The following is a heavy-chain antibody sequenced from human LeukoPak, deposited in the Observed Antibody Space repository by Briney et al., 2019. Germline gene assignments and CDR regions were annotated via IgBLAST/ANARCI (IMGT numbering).Heavy chain of an antibody. Sequence: ASVKVSCKASGYTFTSYDINWVRQATGQGLEWMGWMNPNSGGTNYAQKFQGRVTMTRDTSISTAYMELSRLRSDDTAVYYCARGKWELRVFDYWGQGTLVTVSS. CDR2: MNPNSGGT. CDR3: ARGKWELRVFDY. V-gene: IGHV1-2*02. CDR1: GYTFTSYD. J-gene: IGHJ4*02. D-gene: IGHD1-26*01.